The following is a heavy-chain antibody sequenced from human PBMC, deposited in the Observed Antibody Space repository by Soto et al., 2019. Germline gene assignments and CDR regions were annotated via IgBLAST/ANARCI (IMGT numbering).Heavy chain of an antibody. Sequence: EVQLVESGGGLVQPGESLRLSCAASGFTFRTYWMTWVRQAPGKGLGWVANIQQDGSVQHYVDSVRGRFTISRDNAKNSLYLQMNSLRDEDTALYYCARDRSPDTTTNYYDALDFWGQGTMVTVSS. D-gene: IGHD1-26*01. V-gene: IGHV3-7*01. J-gene: IGHJ3*01. CDR2: IQQDGSVQ. CDR1: GFTFRTYW. CDR3: ARDRSPDTTTNYYDALDF.